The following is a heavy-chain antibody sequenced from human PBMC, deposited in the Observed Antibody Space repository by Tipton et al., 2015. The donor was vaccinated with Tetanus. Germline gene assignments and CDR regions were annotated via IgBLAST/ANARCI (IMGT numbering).Heavy chain of an antibody. V-gene: IGHV4-61*01. Sequence: LSLTCIVSGGSIRSGSHYWNWIRQPPGKGLEWIGYIYDNGTTSYSPSLKSRVIISVDKSKNQLSLKLGSVTAEDTAIYYCARRIQVFGPAILDAFDLWAQGTMVIVSS. D-gene: IGHD3/OR15-3a*01. CDR2: IYDNGTT. CDR3: ARRIQVFGPAILDAFDL. CDR1: GGSIRSGSHY. J-gene: IGHJ3*01.